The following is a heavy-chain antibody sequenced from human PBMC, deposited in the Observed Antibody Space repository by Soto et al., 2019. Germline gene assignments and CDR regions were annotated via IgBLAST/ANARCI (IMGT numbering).Heavy chain of an antibody. Sequence: QVQLVQSGTEVKKPGSSVKVSCKASGGTFSYSAISWVRQAPGQGLEWMGGIIPVSGVPNYAQKFQGRVTITADEYTTTAYLQLSSLRPEDAAVYYCATPSVAARPKGGYYYADVWGQGTTVTVSS. CDR3: ATPSVAARPKGGYYYADV. J-gene: IGHJ6*02. CDR2: IIPVSGVP. CDR1: GGTFSYSA. D-gene: IGHD6-6*01. V-gene: IGHV1-69*01.